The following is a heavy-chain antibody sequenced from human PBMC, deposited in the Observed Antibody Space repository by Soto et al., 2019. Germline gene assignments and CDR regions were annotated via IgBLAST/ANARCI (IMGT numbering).Heavy chain of an antibody. V-gene: IGHV4-39*01. D-gene: IGHD6-6*01. CDR1: GGSISSSSYY. CDR2: IYYSGST. CDR3: ARVEYSSSSYYYGMDV. J-gene: IGHJ6*02. Sequence: SETLSLTCTVSGGSISSSSYYWGWIRQPPGKGLEWIGSIYYSGSTYYNPSLKSRVTISVDTSKNQFSLKLSSVTAADTAVYYCARVEYSSSSYYYGMDVWGQGTTVTVSS.